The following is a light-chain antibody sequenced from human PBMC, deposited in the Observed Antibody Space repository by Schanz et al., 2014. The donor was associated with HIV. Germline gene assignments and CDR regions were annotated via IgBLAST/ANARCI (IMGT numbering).Light chain of an antibody. V-gene: IGKV3-15*01. CDR3: QQRSNWPLT. CDR1: QTINKN. J-gene: IGKJ4*01. Sequence: EIVMTQSPATLSVSPGERATLSCRASQTINKNVAWYQQRPGQAPRLLIYGASTRATGIPARFSGGGSGTEFTLTINSLQSEDFAVYYCQQRSNWPLTFGGGTKVEFK. CDR2: GAS.